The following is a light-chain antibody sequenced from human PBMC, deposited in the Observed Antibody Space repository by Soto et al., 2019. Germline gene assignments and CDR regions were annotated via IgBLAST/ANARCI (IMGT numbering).Light chain of an antibody. Sequence: EIVMTQSPATLSVSPGERATLSCRASQSVSSNLAWYQQKPGQAPRLLIYGASTRATGIPARFSGSGSGTEFTLTISSRQSADFAVYYCKQYNNWPPWTFGQGTKVEIK. CDR1: QSVSSN. CDR3: KQYNNWPPWT. J-gene: IGKJ1*01. V-gene: IGKV3-15*01. CDR2: GAS.